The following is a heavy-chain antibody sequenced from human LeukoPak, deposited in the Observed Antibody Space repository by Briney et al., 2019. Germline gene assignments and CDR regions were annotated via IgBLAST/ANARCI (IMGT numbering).Heavy chain of an antibody. CDR2: ISWNSGSI. V-gene: IGHV3-9*01. CDR1: GFTFDDYA. Sequence: GRSLRLSCAASGFTFDDYAMHWVRQAPGKGLEWVSGISWNSGSIGYADSVKGRFTISRDNAKNSLYLQMNSLRAEDTALYYCAKDNRAYDILTGYYRGNWFDPWGQGTLVTVSS. D-gene: IGHD3-9*01. J-gene: IGHJ5*02. CDR3: AKDNRAYDILTGYYRGNWFDP.